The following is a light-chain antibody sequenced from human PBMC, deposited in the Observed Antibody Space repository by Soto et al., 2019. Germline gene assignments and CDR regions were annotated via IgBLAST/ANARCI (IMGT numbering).Light chain of an antibody. CDR3: QQYYITPQT. Sequence: DIVLTQSPDSLAVSLGERATINCKSSQSVLYSSNNKNYLAWYQQKPGQPPKLLIYWASTRESGVPDRFSGSGAGTDFTLTISSLQAEDVAGYYCQQYYITPQTFGQGTKLEIK. V-gene: IGKV4-1*01. J-gene: IGKJ2*01. CDR2: WAS. CDR1: QSVLYSSNNKNY.